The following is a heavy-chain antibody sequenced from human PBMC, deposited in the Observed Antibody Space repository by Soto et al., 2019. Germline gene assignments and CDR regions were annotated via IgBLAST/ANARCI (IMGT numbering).Heavy chain of an antibody. CDR3: ARLNCDRPFNI. Sequence: QLQLQESGPGLVKPSETLSLTCSVSGGSISSSSYYWGWIRQPPGRGLEWIGSIYYTGSTYYNTSLKSRVTISVDTYKNQFSLMLNSVTAADAAVYYCARLNCDRPFNIWGQGTVVNVSS. CDR2: IYYTGST. V-gene: IGHV4-39*01. D-gene: IGHD1-1*01. CDR1: GGSISSSSYY. J-gene: IGHJ3*02.